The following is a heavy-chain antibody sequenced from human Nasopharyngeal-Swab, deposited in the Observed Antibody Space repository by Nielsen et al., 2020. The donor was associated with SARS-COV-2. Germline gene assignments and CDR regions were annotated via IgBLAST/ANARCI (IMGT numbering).Heavy chain of an antibody. CDR3: AREGGQDYYDNGEDY. V-gene: IGHV3-23*01. CDR1: GFTFSSSA. Sequence: GESLKISCAASGFTFSSSAMSWVRQAPGKGLEWVSAISGSGGSTYYADSVKGRFTISRDNSKNTLYLQMNSLRAEDTAVYYCAREGGQDYYDNGEDYWGQGTLVTVAS. CDR2: ISGSGGST. J-gene: IGHJ4*02. D-gene: IGHD3-22*01.